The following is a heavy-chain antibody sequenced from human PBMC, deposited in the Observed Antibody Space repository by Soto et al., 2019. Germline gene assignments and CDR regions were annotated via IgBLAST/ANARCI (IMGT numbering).Heavy chain of an antibody. CDR3: ARDRDEITVITRHYYKYMDV. V-gene: IGHV4-31*03. CDR2: IYYSGST. CDR1: GGSISSGGYY. Sequence: PSETLSLTCTVSGGSISSGGYYWSLIRQHPGKGLEWIGYIYYSGSTYYNPSLKSRVTISVDTSKNQFSLKLSSVTAADTAVYYCARDRDEITVITRHYYKYMDVWGKGTMVSVFS. J-gene: IGHJ6*03. D-gene: IGHD4-17*01.